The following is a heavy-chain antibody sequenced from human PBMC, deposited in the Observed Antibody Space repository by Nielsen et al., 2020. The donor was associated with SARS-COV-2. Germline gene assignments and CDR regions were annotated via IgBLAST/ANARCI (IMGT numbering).Heavy chain of an antibody. J-gene: IGHJ4*02. CDR1: GFTFSSYS. D-gene: IGHD2-15*01. CDR2: ISSSSSYI. V-gene: IGHV3-21*01. Sequence: GESLKISCAASGFTFSSYSMNWVRQAPGKGLEWVSPISSSSSYIYYADSVKGRFTISRDNAKNSLYLQMNSLRAEDTAVYYCARDGGSQGFILLDYWGQGTLVTVSS. CDR3: ARDGGSQGFILLDY.